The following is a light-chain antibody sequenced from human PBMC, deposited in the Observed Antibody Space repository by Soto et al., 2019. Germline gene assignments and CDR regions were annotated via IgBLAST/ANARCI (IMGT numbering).Light chain of an antibody. V-gene: IGKV1-39*01. CDR3: QQSYSSPPT. CDR1: QSISNH. J-gene: IGKJ1*01. Sequence: DIQMTQSPSSLSASVEDRVIITCRASQSISNHLNWYQQQPGKAPKLLIFAASSLQSVVPSMFSGRRSGPDFTLTISSLQPEDFATYYCQQSYSSPPTFGQGTKVDI. CDR2: AAS.